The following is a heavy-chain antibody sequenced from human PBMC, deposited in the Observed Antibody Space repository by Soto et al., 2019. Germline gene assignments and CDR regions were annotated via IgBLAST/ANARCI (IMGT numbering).Heavy chain of an antibody. J-gene: IGHJ4*02. V-gene: IGHV1-2*02. D-gene: IGHD2-15*01. CDR2: INPNSGGT. Sequence: ASVKVSCKASGYTFTGYYMHWVRQAPGQGLEWMGWINPNSGGTNYAQKFQGRVTMTRDTSISTAYMELSRLRSDDTAVYYCARVSSRSGSTHMLDYWGQGTLVTVSS. CDR1: GYTFTGYY. CDR3: ARVSSRSGSTHMLDY.